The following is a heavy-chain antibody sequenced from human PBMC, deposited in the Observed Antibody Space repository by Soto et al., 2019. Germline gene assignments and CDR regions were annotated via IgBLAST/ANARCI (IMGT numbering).Heavy chain of an antibody. V-gene: IGHV3-9*01. D-gene: IGHD2-15*01. J-gene: IGHJ3*02. Sequence: GGSLRLSCAASGFTFDDYAMHWVRQAPGKSLEWVSGISWNSGNIGYADSVKGRFTISRDNAKNSLYLQMNSLRAEDTALYYCAKDKGMVATYDAFDIWGQGTMVTVSS. CDR2: ISWNSGNI. CDR3: AKDKGMVATYDAFDI. CDR1: GFTFDDYA.